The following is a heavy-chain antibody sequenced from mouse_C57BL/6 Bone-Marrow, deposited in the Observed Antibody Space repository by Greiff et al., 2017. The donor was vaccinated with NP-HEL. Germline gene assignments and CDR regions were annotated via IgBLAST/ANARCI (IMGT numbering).Heavy chain of an antibody. V-gene: IGHV1-9*01. Sequence: VQLQQSGAELMKPGASVKLSCKATGYTFTGYWIEWVKQRPGHGLEWIGEILPGSGGTNYNEKFKGKATFTADTSSNTAYMQLSSLTTEDSAIYYCARSGDGNSFAYWGQGTLVTVSA. CDR1: GYTFTGYW. J-gene: IGHJ3*01. CDR2: ILPGSGGT. D-gene: IGHD2-1*01. CDR3: ARSGDGNSFAY.